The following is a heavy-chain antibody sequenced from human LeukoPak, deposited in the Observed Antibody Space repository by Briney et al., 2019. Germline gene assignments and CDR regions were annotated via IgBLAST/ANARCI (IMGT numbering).Heavy chain of an antibody. CDR3: ARVKRDYYGSGSYYGY. J-gene: IGHJ4*02. CDR2: MNPNSGNT. V-gene: IGHV1-8*01. D-gene: IGHD3-10*01. CDR1: GYTFTSYD. Sequence: GASVKVSCKASGYTFTSYDINWVRQATGQGRGWRGWMNPNSGNTGYAQKFQGRVTMTRNTSISTAYMELSSLRSEDTAVYYCARVKRDYYGSGSYYGYWGQGTLVTVSS.